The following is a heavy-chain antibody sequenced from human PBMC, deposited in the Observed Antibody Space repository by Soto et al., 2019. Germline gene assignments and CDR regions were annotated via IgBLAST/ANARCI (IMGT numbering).Heavy chain of an antibody. CDR3: AREPPGYCSGGSCYSVIGKAFDI. CDR2: IYYSGST. D-gene: IGHD2-15*01. J-gene: IGHJ3*02. CDR1: GGSISSGDYY. Sequence: KPSETLSLTCTVSGGSISSGDYYWSWIRQPPGKGLEWIGYIYYSGSTYYNPSLKGRVTISVDTSKNQFSLKLSSVTAADTAVYYCAREPPGYCSGGSCYSVIGKAFDIWGKGTMVTV. V-gene: IGHV4-30-4*01.